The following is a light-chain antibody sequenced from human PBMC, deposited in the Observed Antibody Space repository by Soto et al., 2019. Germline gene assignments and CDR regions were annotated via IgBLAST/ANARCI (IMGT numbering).Light chain of an antibody. CDR2: DVS. J-gene: IGLJ1*01. Sequence: QSALTQPASVSGSPGQSITISCTGTSSDVGGYNYVSWYQQHPGKAPKLMIYDVSNRPSGVSNRFSGSKSGNTASLTISGHQAEDEADYYCSSYTSSSTLEGYVFGTGTKVTVL. CDR3: SSYTSSSTLEGYV. CDR1: SSDVGGYNY. V-gene: IGLV2-14*01.